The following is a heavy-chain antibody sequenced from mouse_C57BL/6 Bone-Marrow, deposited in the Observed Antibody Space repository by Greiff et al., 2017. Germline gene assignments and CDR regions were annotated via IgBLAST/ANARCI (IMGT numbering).Heavy chain of an antibody. J-gene: IGHJ2*01. D-gene: IGHD2-3*01. CDR3: ARWVTSYYFDY. CDR1: GYAFSSSW. Sequence: VQLQQSGPELVKPGASVKISCKASGYAFSSSWMNWVKQRPGKGLEWIGRIYPGDGDTNYNGKFKGKATLTADKSSSTAHMQLSSLTSEDSAVYFCARWVTSYYFDYWGQGTTLTVSS. CDR2: IYPGDGDT. V-gene: IGHV1-82*01.